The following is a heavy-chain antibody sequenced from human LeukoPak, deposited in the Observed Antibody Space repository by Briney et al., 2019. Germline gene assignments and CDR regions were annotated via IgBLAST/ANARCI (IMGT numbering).Heavy chain of an antibody. CDR2: INAGNGNT. D-gene: IGHD6-13*01. CDR1: GYTFTSYA. V-gene: IGHV1-3*01. Sequence: ASVKVSCKASGYTFTSYAMHWVRQAPGQRLEWMGWINAGNGNTKYSQKFQGRVTITRDTSASTAYMELSSLRSEDTAVYYCARGSASFIAAAGTTLDYWGQGTLVTVSS. CDR3: ARGSASFIAAAGTTLDY. J-gene: IGHJ4*02.